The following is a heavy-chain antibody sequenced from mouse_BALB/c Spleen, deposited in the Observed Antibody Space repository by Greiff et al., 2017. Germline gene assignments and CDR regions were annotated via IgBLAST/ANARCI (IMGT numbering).Heavy chain of an antibody. J-gene: IGHJ2*01. CDR1: GFSLTSYG. CDR2: IWSGGST. CDR3: ARNRGYFDY. Sequence: QVQLQQSGPGLVQPSQSLSITCTVSGFSLTSYGVHWVRQSPGKGLEWLGVIWSGGSTDYNAAFISRLSISKDNSKSQVFFKMNSLQANHTAIYYCARNRGYFDYWGQGTTLTVSS. V-gene: IGHV2-2*02.